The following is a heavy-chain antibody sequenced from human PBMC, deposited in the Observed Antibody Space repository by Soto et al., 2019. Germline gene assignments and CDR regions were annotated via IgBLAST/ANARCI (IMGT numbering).Heavy chain of an antibody. Sequence: GGSLRLSCAASGFTFDDYGMSWVRQAPGKGLEWVSGINWNGGSTGYADSVKGRFTISRDNAKNSLYLQMNSLRAEDTALYHCARVRTCSSTSCYIPNYYYMDVWGKGTTVTVSS. CDR3: ARVRTCSSTSCYIPNYYYMDV. D-gene: IGHD2-2*02. CDR2: INWNGGST. CDR1: GFTFDDYG. J-gene: IGHJ6*03. V-gene: IGHV3-20*01.